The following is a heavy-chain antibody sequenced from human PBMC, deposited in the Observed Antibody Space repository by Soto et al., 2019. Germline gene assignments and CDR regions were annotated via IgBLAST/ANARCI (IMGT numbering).Heavy chain of an antibody. J-gene: IGHJ6*03. Sequence: QVQLVESGGGVVQPGRSLRLSCAASGFTFSSYGMHWVRQAPGKGLEWVAVISYDGSNKYYADSVKGRFTISRDNSKNTLYLQMNSLRAEDTAVYYCAKGDYYGSGSHKKKYYYYSWTSGAKGPRSPSP. V-gene: IGHV3-30*18. CDR1: GFTFSSYG. CDR2: ISYDGSNK. CDR3: AKGDYYGSGSHKKKYYYYSWTS. D-gene: IGHD3-10*01.